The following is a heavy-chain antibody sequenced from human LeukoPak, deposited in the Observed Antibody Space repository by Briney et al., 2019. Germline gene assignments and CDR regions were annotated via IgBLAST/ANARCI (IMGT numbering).Heavy chain of an antibody. D-gene: IGHD3-22*01. J-gene: IGHJ4*02. CDR3: ATQTHRITMIVVAFDY. V-gene: IGHV1-2*06. CDR1: GYTFTGYY. CDR2: INPNSGGT. Sequence: ASVKVSCKASGYTFTGYYMHWVRQAPGQGLERMGRINPNSGGTNYAQKFQGRVTMTRDTSISTAYMELSRLRSDDTAVYYCATQTHRITMIVVAFDYWGQGTLVTVSS.